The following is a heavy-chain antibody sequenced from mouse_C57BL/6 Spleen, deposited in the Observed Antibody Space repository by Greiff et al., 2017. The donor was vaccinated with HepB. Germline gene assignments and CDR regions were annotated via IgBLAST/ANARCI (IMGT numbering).Heavy chain of an antibody. CDR1: GFTFSDYG. J-gene: IGHJ2*01. D-gene: IGHD2-2*01. V-gene: IGHV5-17*01. Sequence: EVKLMESGGGLVKPGGSLKLSCAASGFTFSDYGMHWVRQAPEKGLEWVAYISSGSSTIYYADTVQGRFTISRDNAKNTLFLQMTSLRSEDTAMYYCARGGYPAYFDYWGQGTTLTVSS. CDR2: ISSGSSTI. CDR3: ARGGYPAYFDY.